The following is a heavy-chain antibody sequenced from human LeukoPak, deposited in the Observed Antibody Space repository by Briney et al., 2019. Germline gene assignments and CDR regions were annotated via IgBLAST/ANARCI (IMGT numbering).Heavy chain of an antibody. CDR2: IWYDGSNK. V-gene: IGHV3-33*01. Sequence: GGSLRLSCAASGFTFSSYGMHWVRQAPGKGLEWVAVIWYDGSNKYYADSVKGRFTISRDNSKNTLYLQMNSLRAEDTAVYYCARGTVAGKAPYWGQGTLVTVSS. CDR1: GFTFSSYG. J-gene: IGHJ4*02. CDR3: ARGTVAGKAPY. D-gene: IGHD6-19*01.